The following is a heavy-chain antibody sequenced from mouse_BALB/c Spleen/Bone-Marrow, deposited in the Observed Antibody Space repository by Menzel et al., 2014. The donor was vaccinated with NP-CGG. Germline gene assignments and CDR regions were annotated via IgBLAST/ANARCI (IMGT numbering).Heavy chain of an antibody. J-gene: IGHJ2*01. Sequence: VKLQESGAELVRPGSSVKISCKASGYAFSGYWMNWVRQRPGQGLEWIGQIYPGDGGTDYNGKFKGKATLTADKSSSTAYMQLSSLTSEDSAVYFCARGGISVDYWGQGTTLTVSS. CDR3: ARGGISVDY. CDR2: IYPGDGGT. CDR1: GYAFSGYW. V-gene: IGHV1-80*01.